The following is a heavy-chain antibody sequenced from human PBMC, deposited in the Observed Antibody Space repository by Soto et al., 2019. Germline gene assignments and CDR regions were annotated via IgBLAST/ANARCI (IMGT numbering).Heavy chain of an antibody. CDR3: ARGDYSIYYYYGMDV. Sequence: ASVKVSCKASGYTFTSYDINWVRQATGQGLEWMGWMNPNSGNTGYAQKFQGSVTMTRNTSISAAYMELSSLRSEDTAVYYCARGDYSIYYYYGMDVWGQGTTVTVSS. CDR2: MNPNSGNT. J-gene: IGHJ6*02. CDR1: GYTFTSYD. V-gene: IGHV1-8*01. D-gene: IGHD4-4*01.